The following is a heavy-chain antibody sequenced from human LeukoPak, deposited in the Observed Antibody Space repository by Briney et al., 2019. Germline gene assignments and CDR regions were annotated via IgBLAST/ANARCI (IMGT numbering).Heavy chain of an antibody. J-gene: IGHJ6*04. Sequence: GGSLRLSCAASGFTFSSYAMSWVRQSPGKGLEWVSAISGSGGSTYYADSVKGRFSISRDNSKNTLYLQMNSLRAEDTAVYYCARRVYYYDCSGYVQDVWGKGTTVTVSS. D-gene: IGHD3-22*01. CDR3: ARRVYYYDCSGYVQDV. CDR2: ISGSGGST. V-gene: IGHV3-23*01. CDR1: GFTFSSYA.